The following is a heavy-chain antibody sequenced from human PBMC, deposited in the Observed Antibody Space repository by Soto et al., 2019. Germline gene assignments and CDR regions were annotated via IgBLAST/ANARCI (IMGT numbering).Heavy chain of an antibody. CDR1: GFTFSSYG. D-gene: IGHD3-10*01. J-gene: IGHJ6*02. Sequence: GGSLRLSCAAPGFTFSSYGMHWVRQAPGKGLEWVAVIWYDGSNKYYADSVKGRFTISRDNSKNTLYLQMNSLRAEDTAVYYCARDRGVGFYYYGMDVWGQGTTVTVSS. CDR2: IWYDGSNK. CDR3: ARDRGVGFYYYGMDV. V-gene: IGHV3-33*01.